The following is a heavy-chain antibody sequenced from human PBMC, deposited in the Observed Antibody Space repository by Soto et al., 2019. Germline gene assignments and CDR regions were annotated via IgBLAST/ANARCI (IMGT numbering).Heavy chain of an antibody. V-gene: IGHV4-34*01. CDR1: GGSFSAYY. D-gene: IGHD3-9*01. J-gene: IGHJ3*01. CDR3: ATMNILDGYDFDV. CDR2: INHSGGT. Sequence: SETLSLTCAVYGGSFSAYYWSWIRQPPGKGLEWIGEINHSGGTSYNPSLKSRVTISLDTSKNQFSLQVNSVTTADTAVYSCATMNILDGYDFDVWGQATMVTVS.